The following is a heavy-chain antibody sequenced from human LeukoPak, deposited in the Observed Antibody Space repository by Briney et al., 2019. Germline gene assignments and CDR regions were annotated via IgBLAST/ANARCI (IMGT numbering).Heavy chain of an antibody. Sequence: SGGSLGLSCAASGFTFSNYWMHWVRQAPGKGLVWVSRISSDGSSTNYADSVKGRFTISRDNAKNTLYLQMNSLRAEDTAVYYCAKGGIVGTTQPYFDYWGQGTLVTVSS. CDR1: GFTFSNYW. J-gene: IGHJ4*02. V-gene: IGHV3-74*01. CDR2: ISSDGSST. CDR3: AKGGIVGTTQPYFDY. D-gene: IGHD1-26*01.